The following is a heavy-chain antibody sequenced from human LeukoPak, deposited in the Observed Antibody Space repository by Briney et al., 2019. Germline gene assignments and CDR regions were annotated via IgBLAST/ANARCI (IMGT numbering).Heavy chain of an antibody. CDR1: GFPFSNYW. CDR3: TTGNWGSFSY. J-gene: IGHJ4*02. V-gene: IGHV3-15*01. Sequence: GGSLRLSCAASGFPFSNYWMHWVRQAPGKGLEWVGRIKSKTDGGTTDYAAPVKGRFTISRDDSKHTLYLQVNSLKTEDTAVYYCTTGNWGSFSYWGQGTLVTVSS. CDR2: IKSKTDGGTT. D-gene: IGHD7-27*01.